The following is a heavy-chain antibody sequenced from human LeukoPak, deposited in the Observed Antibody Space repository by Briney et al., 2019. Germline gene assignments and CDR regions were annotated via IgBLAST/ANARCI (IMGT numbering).Heavy chain of an antibody. CDR3: AKGQQWLGELDY. CDR1: GFTFSSYS. D-gene: IGHD6-19*01. J-gene: IGHJ4*02. Sequence: KPGGSLRLSCAASGFTFSSYSMNWVRQAPGKGLEWVSSISSSSSYIYYADSVKGRFTISRDNAKNSLYLQMNSLRAEDTAVYYCAKGQQWLGELDYWGQGTLVTVSS. CDR2: ISSSSSYI. V-gene: IGHV3-21*01.